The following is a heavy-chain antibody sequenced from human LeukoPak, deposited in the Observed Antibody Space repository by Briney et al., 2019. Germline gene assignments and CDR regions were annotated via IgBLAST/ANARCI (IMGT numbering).Heavy chain of an antibody. CDR3: ARDTPLSGIDY. D-gene: IGHD2-15*01. V-gene: IGHV4-30-4*08. CDR1: DGSISSGDYY. CDR2: IYYSGST. Sequence: SQTLSLTCTVSDGSISSGDYYWSWIRQPPGKGLEWIGYIYYSGSTYYNPSLKGRVTISVDTSKNQFSLKLSSVTAADTAVYYCARDTPLSGIDYWGQGTLVTVSS. J-gene: IGHJ4*02.